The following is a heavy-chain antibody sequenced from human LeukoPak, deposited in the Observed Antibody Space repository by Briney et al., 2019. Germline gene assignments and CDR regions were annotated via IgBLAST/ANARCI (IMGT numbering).Heavy chain of an antibody. CDR1: GGSISSYY. V-gene: IGHV4-4*09. CDR3: ARRNGYSSQFDP. D-gene: IGHD6-13*01. CDR2: IYTSGST. Sequence: SETLSLTCTVSGGSISSYYWSWIRQPPGKGLEWIGYIYTSGSTNYNPSLKSRVTISVDTSKNQFSLKLSSVTAADTAVYYCARRNGYSSQFDPWGQGTLVTVSS. J-gene: IGHJ5*02.